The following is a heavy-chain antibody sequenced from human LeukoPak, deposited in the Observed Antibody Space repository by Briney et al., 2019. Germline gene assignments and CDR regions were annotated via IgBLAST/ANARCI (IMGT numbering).Heavy chain of an antibody. CDR2: ISSNSGTI. Sequence: GGSLRLSCTASGFIFSNSNMNWVRQAPGKGLEWLSYISSNSGTIYFADSVKGRFTISRDNAKKSLYLQMSSLRAEDTAVYYCAREAFRLRGASDIWGQGTMVTVSS. J-gene: IGHJ3*02. D-gene: IGHD5-12*01. V-gene: IGHV3-48*04. CDR3: AREAFRLRGASDI. CDR1: GFIFSNSN.